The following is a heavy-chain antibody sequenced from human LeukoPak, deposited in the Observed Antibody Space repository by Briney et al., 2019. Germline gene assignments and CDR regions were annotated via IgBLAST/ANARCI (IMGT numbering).Heavy chain of an antibody. J-gene: IGHJ4*02. CDR1: GFTFSSYG. Sequence: GGSLRLSCAASGFTFSSYGMLWVRQAPGKGLEWVAVISYDGSNKYYADSVKGRFTISRDNSKNTLYLQMNSLRAEDTAVYYCAKWEDYGDDFDYWGQGTLVTVSS. CDR2: ISYDGSNK. V-gene: IGHV3-30*18. CDR3: AKWEDYGDDFDY. D-gene: IGHD4-17*01.